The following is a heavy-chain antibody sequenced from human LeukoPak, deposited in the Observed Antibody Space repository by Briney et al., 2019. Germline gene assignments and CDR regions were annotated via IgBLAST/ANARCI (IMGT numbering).Heavy chain of an antibody. CDR2: IYSGGST. CDR1: GFTVSSNY. V-gene: IGHV3-53*01. Sequence: GGSLRLSCAASGFTVSSNYMSWVRQAPGKGLEWVSVIYSGGSTYYADSVKGRFTISRDNSKNTLYLQMNSLRAEDTAVYYCAKAEVEMATISNFDYWGQGTLVTVSS. D-gene: IGHD5-24*01. J-gene: IGHJ4*02. CDR3: AKAEVEMATISNFDY.